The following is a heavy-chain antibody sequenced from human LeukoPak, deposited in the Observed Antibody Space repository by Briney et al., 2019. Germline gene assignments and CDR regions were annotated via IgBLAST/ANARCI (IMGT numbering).Heavy chain of an antibody. J-gene: IGHJ4*02. CDR2: IKQDGSEK. D-gene: IGHD5-12*01. CDR1: GFTFSSYW. V-gene: IGHV3-7*01. CDR3: ARGGYTGNSDYYFDY. Sequence: SGGSLRLSCAASGFTFSSYWMSWVRQAPGKGLEWVANIKQDGSEKYYVDSVKGRFTISRDNSKNTLYLQMNSLRAEDTAVYYCARGGYTGNSDYYFDYWGQGTLVTVSS.